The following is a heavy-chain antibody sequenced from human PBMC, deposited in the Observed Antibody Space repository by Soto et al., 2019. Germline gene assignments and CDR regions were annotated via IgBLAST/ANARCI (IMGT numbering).Heavy chain of an antibody. CDR2: IYSGGNT. V-gene: IGHV3-53*01. J-gene: IGHJ4*02. Sequence: EVQLVESGGGLIQPGGSLRLSCAASGFSVSSNYMTWVRQAPGKGLEWVSVIYSGGNTFYADSVKGRFTISRDNSKNTLYLKMNSLRAEDTAVYYCARDLGRILDYWGQGTLVTVSS. D-gene: IGHD7-27*01. CDR3: ARDLGRILDY. CDR1: GFSVSSNY.